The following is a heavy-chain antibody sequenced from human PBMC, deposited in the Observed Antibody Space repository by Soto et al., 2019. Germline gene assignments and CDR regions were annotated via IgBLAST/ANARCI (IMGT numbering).Heavy chain of an antibody. CDR3: ARRYGASFDY. Sequence: QVQLQESGPRLVKPSETLSLTCTVSGGSISSYYWSWIRQPPGKGLEWIGYIYYSGSTNYNPSLTSRVTISVDTSKNQFSLKLSSVTAADTAVYYCARRYGASFDYWGQGTLVTVSS. CDR1: GGSISSYY. V-gene: IGHV4-59*01. D-gene: IGHD4-17*01. J-gene: IGHJ4*02. CDR2: IYYSGST.